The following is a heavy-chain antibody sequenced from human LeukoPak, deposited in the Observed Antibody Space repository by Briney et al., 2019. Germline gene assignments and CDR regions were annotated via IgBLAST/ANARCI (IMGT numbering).Heavy chain of an antibody. V-gene: IGHV4-39*01. CDR2: IYYSGST. CDR3: AGPSF. J-gene: IGHJ4*02. CDR1: GGSISSSSYY. Sequence: SETLSLTCTVSGGSISSSSYYWGWIRQPPGKGLEWIGSIYYSGSTYYNPSLKSRVTISVGTSNNQFSLKLSSVPPADPAVSYCAGPSFWGQGNVVTVSS.